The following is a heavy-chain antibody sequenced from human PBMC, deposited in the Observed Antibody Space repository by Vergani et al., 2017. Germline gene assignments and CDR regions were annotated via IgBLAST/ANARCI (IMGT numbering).Heavy chain of an antibody. CDR2: IKQDGSEK. CDR1: GFTFSSYW. D-gene: IGHD3-3*01. Sequence: EVQLVESGGGLVQPGGSLRLSCAASGFTFSSYWMSWVRQAPGKGLEWVANIKQDGSEKYYVDSVKGRFTISRDNSKNTLYLQMNSLRAEDTAVYYCAKSGMEREYYDFWSGIAYFDYWGQGTLVTVSS. CDR3: AKSGMEREYYDFWSGIAYFDY. J-gene: IGHJ4*02. V-gene: IGHV3-7*01.